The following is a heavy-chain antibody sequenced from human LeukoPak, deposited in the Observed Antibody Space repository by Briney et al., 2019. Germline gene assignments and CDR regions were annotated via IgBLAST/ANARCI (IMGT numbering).Heavy chain of an antibody. CDR2: ISYSSGSI. CDR1: GFTLSNYA. D-gene: IGHD2-21*02. Sequence: GGSLRLSCAASGFTLSNYAMSWVRQAPGKGPEWVAGISYSSGSIYYSDSVKGRFTISRDNSKNTLYLQMNSLRADDTAVYYCAKDVLRLNYGYFDLWGRGTLVSVSS. V-gene: IGHV3-23*01. CDR3: AKDVLRLNYGYFDL. J-gene: IGHJ2*01.